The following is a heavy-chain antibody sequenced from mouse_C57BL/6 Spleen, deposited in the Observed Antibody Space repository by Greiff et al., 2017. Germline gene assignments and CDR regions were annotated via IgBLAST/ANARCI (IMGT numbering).Heavy chain of an antibody. CDR3: AKDRSGYGYFDY. Sequence: QVQLKESGPELVKPGASVKISCKASGYAFSSSWMNWVKQRPGKGLEWIGRIYPGDGDTNYNGKFKGKATLTADKSSSTAYMQLSSLTSEDSAVYFCAKDRSGYGYFDYWGQGTTLTVSS. CDR2: IYPGDGDT. D-gene: IGHD3-2*02. CDR1: GYAFSSSW. J-gene: IGHJ2*01. V-gene: IGHV1-82*01.